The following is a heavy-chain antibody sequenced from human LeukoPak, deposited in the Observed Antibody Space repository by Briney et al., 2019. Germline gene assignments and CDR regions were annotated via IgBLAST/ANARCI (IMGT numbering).Heavy chain of an antibody. CDR1: GFTFSSYA. Sequence: PGGSLRLSCAASGFTFSSYAMSWVRQAPGKGLEWISSITSSGTYITYADSIQGRFTIPRDNAKNSLYLQMNSLRVDDTALYYCARASGGWDLDYWGHGTLVTVSS. V-gene: IGHV3-21*01. J-gene: IGHJ4*01. CDR2: ITSSGTYI. CDR3: ARASGGWDLDY. D-gene: IGHD1-26*01.